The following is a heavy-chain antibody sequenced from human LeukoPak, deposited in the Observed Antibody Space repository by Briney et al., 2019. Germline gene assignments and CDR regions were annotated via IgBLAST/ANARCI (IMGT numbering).Heavy chain of an antibody. CDR2: VYYSGTT. Sequence: PSETLSLTCAVYGGSFSGYYWSWIRQPPGKGLEWIGYVYYSGTTNYNPSLRSRVTISVDTSKNQFSLKLTSVTAADTAVYYRARRGYFDYWGQGTLVTVSS. J-gene: IGHJ4*02. V-gene: IGHV4-59*08. CDR1: GGSFSGYY. CDR3: ARRGYFDY.